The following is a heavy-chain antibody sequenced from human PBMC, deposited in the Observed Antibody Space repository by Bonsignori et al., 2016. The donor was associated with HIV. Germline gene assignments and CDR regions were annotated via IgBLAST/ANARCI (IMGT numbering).Heavy chain of an antibody. Sequence: RQAPGKGLEWIGYIYYSGSTNYNPSLKSRVTISVDTSKNQFSLKLSSVTAADTAVYYCARARRSTMVRGVIITNYYMDVWGKGTTVTVSS. D-gene: IGHD3-10*01. CDR3: ARARRSTMVRGVIITNYYMDV. CDR2: IYYSGST. V-gene: IGHV4-59*01. J-gene: IGHJ6*03.